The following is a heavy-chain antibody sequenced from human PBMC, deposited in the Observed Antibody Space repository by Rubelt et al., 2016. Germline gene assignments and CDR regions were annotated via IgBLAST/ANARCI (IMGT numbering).Heavy chain of an antibody. J-gene: IGHJ6*02. CDR2: IYYSGST. Sequence: QVQLQESGPGLVKPSGTLSLTCTVSGGSISSYYWSWIRQPPGKGLEWIGYIYYSGSTYYNPSLKSRVTISLDTSTNQFSLQLSSVTAADTDLYYCARYYYDFWGGGDYGMDVWGQGTTVTVSS. CDR1: GGSISSYY. CDR3: ARYYYDFWGGGDYGMDV. V-gene: IGHV4-59*01. D-gene: IGHD3-3*01.